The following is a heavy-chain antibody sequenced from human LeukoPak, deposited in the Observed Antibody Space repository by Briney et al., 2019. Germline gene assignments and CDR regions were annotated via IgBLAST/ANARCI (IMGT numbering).Heavy chain of an antibody. Sequence: GGFLRLSCAASGFTFSSYSMNWVRQAPGKGLEWVSSISSSSSYIYYADSVKGRFTISRDNAKNSLYLQMNSLRAEDTAVYHCARAYSSNWYDYWGQGTLVTVSS. CDR3: ARAYSSNWYDY. J-gene: IGHJ5*01. CDR2: ISSSSSYI. V-gene: IGHV3-21*04. CDR1: GFTFSSYS. D-gene: IGHD6-19*01.